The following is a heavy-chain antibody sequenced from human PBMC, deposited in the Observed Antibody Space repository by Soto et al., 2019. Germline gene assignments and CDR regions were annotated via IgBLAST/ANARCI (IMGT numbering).Heavy chain of an antibody. V-gene: IGHV4-39*01. CDR1: GGSISSSSYY. CDR3: ARPRGKSDWFDP. Sequence: CTVSGGSISSSSYYWGWIRQPPGKGLEWIGSIYYSGSTYYNPSLKSRVTISVDTSKNQFSLKLSSVTAADTAVYYCARPRGKSDWFDPWGQGTLVTVSS. CDR2: IYYSGST. J-gene: IGHJ5*02.